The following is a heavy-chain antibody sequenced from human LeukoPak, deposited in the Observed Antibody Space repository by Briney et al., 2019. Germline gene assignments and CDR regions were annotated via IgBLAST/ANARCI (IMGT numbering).Heavy chain of an antibody. D-gene: IGHD5-24*01. CDR2: INTNTGNP. J-gene: IGHJ4*02. CDR1: GYTFTSYA. V-gene: IGHV7-4-1*01. CDR3: ARADTRDGYNSSPDY. Sequence: ASVKVSCKASGYTFTSYAMNWARQAPGQGLEWMGWINTNTGNPTYAQGFTGRFVFSLDTSVSTAYLQIRSLKAEDTAVYYCARADTRDGYNSSPDYWGQGTLVTVSP.